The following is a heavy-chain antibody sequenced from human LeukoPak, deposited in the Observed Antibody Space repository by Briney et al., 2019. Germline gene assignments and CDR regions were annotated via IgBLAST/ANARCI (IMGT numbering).Heavy chain of an antibody. D-gene: IGHD6-13*01. Sequence: GGSLRLSCAASGFTFSTYWMSWVRQAPGKGLEWVANIKQDGSEKHHADSVKGRFTISRDNAKNSLYLQMNGLRAEDTAVYYCARDRIAAAGGGYFQHWGQGTLVTVSS. J-gene: IGHJ1*01. V-gene: IGHV3-7*01. CDR1: GFTFSTYW. CDR3: ARDRIAAAGGGYFQH. CDR2: IKQDGSEK.